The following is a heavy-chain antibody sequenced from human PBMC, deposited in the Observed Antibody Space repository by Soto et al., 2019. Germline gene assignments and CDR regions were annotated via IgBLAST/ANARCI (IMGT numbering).Heavy chain of an antibody. D-gene: IGHD5-12*01. CDR1: GGTFSSYA. V-gene: IGHV1-69*01. Sequence: QVQLVQSGAEVKKPGSSVKVSCKASGGTFSSYAISWVRQAPGQGLEWMGVIIPIFGTANYAQKFQGRVTITADESTSTAYMELSSLISEDTAVYYCARAPVEMATIGGLDYWGQGTLVTVSS. CDR3: ARAPVEMATIGGLDY. J-gene: IGHJ4*02. CDR2: IIPIFGTA.